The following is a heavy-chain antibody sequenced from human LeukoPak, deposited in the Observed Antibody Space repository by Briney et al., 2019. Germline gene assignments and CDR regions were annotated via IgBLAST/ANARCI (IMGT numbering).Heavy chain of an antibody. V-gene: IGHV4-31*03. CDR2: IYYSGNS. J-gene: IGHJ4*02. CDR3: AAGLAAALFDF. CDR1: GGSISSGGYY. D-gene: IGHD6-13*01. Sequence: SETLSLTCSVSGGSISSGGYYWSWIRQHPGKGLEWIGYIYYSGNSFYNPSLKIRVTMSVDTSKNQYSLKLSSVAAADTAVYYCAAGLAAALFDFWGQGTLVTVSS.